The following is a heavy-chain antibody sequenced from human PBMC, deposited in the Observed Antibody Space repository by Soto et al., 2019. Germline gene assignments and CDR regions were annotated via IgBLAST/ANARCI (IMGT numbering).Heavy chain of an antibody. CDR3: AKGGSSWTEWFDP. CDR1: GYPLTAKY. CDR2: INPSSGGT. V-gene: IGHV1-2*02. Sequence: GASVKVSFKASGYPLTAKYLHWVRQAPGQGLEWMGWINPSSGGTKEAQKFRGRVTMTRDTSISAAYMELSRLTSDDTAVYYCAKGGSSWTEWFDPWGQGTLVTV. D-gene: IGHD6-13*01. J-gene: IGHJ5*02.